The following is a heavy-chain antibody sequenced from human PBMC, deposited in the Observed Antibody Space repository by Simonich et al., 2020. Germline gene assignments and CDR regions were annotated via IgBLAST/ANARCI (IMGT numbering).Heavy chain of an antibody. CDR1: GGSISSYY. CDR2: IYYSGRP. J-gene: IGHJ6*02. Sequence: QVQLQESGPGLVKPSETLSLTCTVSGGSISSYYWSWIRQPPGKGLDWIGYIYYSGRPNYNPSLKSRSTISVDTSKNQFSLKLSSVTAADTAVYYCARSLGSYYYYYGMDVWGQGTTVTVSS. CDR3: ARSLGSYYYYYGMDV. D-gene: IGHD1-26*01. V-gene: IGHV4-59*08.